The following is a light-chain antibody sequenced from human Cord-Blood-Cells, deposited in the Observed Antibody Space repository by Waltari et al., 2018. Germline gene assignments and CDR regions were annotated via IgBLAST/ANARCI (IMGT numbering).Light chain of an antibody. V-gene: IGKV2-28*01. CDR2: LGS. J-gene: IGKJ4*01. Sequence: IVMTQSPLSLPVTPGEPAPISCISSQSLLHINGYNYLDWYLQKPGQSPQLLIYLGSNRASGVPDRFSGSGSGTDFTLKISRVEAEDVGVYYCMQALQTPLTFGGGTKVEIK. CDR3: MQALQTPLT. CDR1: QSLLHINGYNY.